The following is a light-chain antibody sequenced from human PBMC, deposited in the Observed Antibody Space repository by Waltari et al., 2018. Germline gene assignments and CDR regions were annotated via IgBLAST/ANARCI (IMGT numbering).Light chain of an antibody. V-gene: IGLV1-51*02. J-gene: IGLJ3*02. CDR1: SSNIGNNY. Sequence: QSVLTQPPSMSAAPGQRVTISCSGSSSNIGNNYVSWYQQLPGTAPKLLLYEDDRRPSGIPDRFSGSKSGTSATLGITGLQTGDEADYYCAAWDSSLSGWAFGGGTKLTVL. CDR3: AAWDSSLSGWA. CDR2: EDD.